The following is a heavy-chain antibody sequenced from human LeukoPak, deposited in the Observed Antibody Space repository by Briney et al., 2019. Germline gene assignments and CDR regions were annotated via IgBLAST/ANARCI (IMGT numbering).Heavy chain of an antibody. CDR3: AAYSGGYSSSRSRNYYYYYMDV. J-gene: IGHJ6*03. D-gene: IGHD6-13*01. CDR1: GGTFTSYD. CDR2: MNPNSGNT. Sequence: GSSVKVSCKASGGTFTSYDINWVRQATGQGLEWMGWMNPNSGNTGYAQKFQGRVTMTRNTSISTAYMELSSLRSEDTAVYYCAAYSGGYSSSRSRNYYYYYMDVWGKGTTVTISS. V-gene: IGHV1-8*01.